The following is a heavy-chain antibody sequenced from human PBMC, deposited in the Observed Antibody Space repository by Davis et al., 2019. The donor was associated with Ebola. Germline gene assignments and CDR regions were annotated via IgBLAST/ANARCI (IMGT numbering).Heavy chain of an antibody. CDR2: IIPIFGTA. V-gene: IGHV1-69*13. Sequence: SSVPVSCQASVYTFTNYYMHCVRQVPGQGLEWMGGIIPIFGTATYAQKFQGRVTITADESTSTAYMELSSLRSEDTAVYYSARVVRVYYYGMDVWGKGTTVTVSS. CDR3: ARVVRVYYYGMDV. J-gene: IGHJ6*04. CDR1: VYTFTNYY. D-gene: IGHD3-10*01.